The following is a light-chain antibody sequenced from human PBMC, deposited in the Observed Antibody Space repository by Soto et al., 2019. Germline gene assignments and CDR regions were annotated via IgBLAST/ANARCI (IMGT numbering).Light chain of an antibody. CDR3: QHRSNGPLT. CDR2: DAS. Sequence: EMVLTQSPAPLSLSAGERATLSCRASQTVSSCLAWYQQKPGQAPRLLIYDASNRATGIPARFSGSGSGTDSDHTISSLEPVDVAVYYCQHRSNGPLTFGGGTKVELK. J-gene: IGKJ4*02. CDR1: QTVSSC. V-gene: IGKV3-11*01.